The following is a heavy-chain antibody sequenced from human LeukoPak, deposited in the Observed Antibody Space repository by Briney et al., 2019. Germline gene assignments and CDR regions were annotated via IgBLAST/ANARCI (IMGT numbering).Heavy chain of an antibody. CDR3: ARRRVTIAARCWIDP. V-gene: IGHV4-34*01. J-gene: IGHJ5*02. CDR2: INHSGST. D-gene: IGHD6-6*01. CDR1: GGSFSGYY. Sequence: SETLSLTCAVYGGSFSGYYWSWIRQPPGKGLEWIGEINHSGSTNYNPSLKSRVTISVDTSKNQFSLKLSSVTAADTAVYYCARRRVTIAARCWIDPWGQGTLVTVPS.